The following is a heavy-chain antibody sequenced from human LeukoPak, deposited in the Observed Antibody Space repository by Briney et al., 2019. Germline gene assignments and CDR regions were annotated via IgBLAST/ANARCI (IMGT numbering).Heavy chain of an antibody. D-gene: IGHD5-24*01. CDR3: ARAPPAGRLQLSYFDY. CDR1: GYTFTSYY. CDR2: INPSGGST. J-gene: IGHJ4*02. Sequence: ASVKVSCKASGYTFTSYYMHWVRQAPGQGLEWMGIINPSGGSTSYAQKFQGRVTMTRDMSTSTVYMELSSLRSEDTAVYYCARAPPAGRLQLSYFDYWGQGTLVTVSS. V-gene: IGHV1-46*01.